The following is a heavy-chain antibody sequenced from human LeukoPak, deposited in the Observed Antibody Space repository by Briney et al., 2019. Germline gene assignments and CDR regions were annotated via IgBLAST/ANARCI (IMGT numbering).Heavy chain of an antibody. J-gene: IGHJ4*02. V-gene: IGHV4-34*01. Sequence: SETLSLTCAVYGGSFSGYYWSWIRQPSGKGLEWIGEINHSGSTNYNPSLKSRVTISVDTSKNQFSLKLSSVTAADTAVYYCASWDYWGQGTLVTVSS. CDR1: GGSFSGYY. CDR3: ASWDY. CDR2: INHSGST.